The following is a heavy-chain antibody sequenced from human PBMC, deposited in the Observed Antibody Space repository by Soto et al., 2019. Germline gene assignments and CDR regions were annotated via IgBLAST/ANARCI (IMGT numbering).Heavy chain of an antibody. CDR1: GGSINNSSFY. D-gene: IGHD3-10*01. CDR3: TRRPLVRGIIPYYFDS. V-gene: IGHV4-39*01. J-gene: IGHJ4*02. CDR2: IYYSGCA. Sequence: QLQLQESGPGLVKPSETLSLTCTVSGGSINNSSFYWGWVRQPPGKRLEWIGSIYYSGCAYYNPSLKSRLTISVDTSKNQFSLNLSSVTAADTAVYFCTRRPLVRGIIPYYFDSWGQGTLVTVSS.